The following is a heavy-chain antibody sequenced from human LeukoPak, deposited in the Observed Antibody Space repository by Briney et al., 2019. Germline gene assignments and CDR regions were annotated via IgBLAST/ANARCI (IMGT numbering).Heavy chain of an antibody. CDR3: ARHVKRSSGYYYVGSRLYYYYMDV. CDR2: IYYSGST. J-gene: IGHJ6*03. Sequence: SETLSLTCTVSGGSISSSSYYWGWIRQPPGKGLEWIGSIYYSGSTYYNPSLKSRVTISVDTSKNQFSLKLSSVTAADTAVYYCARHVKRSSGYYYVGSRLYYYYMDVWGKGTTVTISS. V-gene: IGHV4-39*01. D-gene: IGHD3-22*01. CDR1: GGSISSSSYY.